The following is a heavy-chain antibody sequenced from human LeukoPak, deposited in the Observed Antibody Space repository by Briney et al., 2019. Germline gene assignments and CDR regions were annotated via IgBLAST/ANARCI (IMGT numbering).Heavy chain of an antibody. CDR1: GYTFTSYG. V-gene: IGHV1-18*01. J-gene: IGHJ5*02. CDR3: ARSGTREYYDFWSGYYTGGFDP. D-gene: IGHD3-3*01. Sequence: ASVKVSCKASGYTFTSYGISWVRQAPGQGLEWMGWISAYNGNTNYAQKLQGRVTMTTDTSTSTAYMELRSLRSDDTAVYYCARSGTREYYDFWSGYYTGGFDPWGQGTLATVSS. CDR2: ISAYNGNT.